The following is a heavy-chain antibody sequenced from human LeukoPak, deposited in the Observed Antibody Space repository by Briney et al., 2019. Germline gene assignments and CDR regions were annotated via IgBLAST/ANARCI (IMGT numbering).Heavy chain of an antibody. Sequence: ASVKVSCKASGYTFTSYDINWVRQATGQGLEWMGWMNPNSGNTGYAQKFQGRVTMTRNTSISTAYMELSSLRSEDTAVYYCARGSVVPAAADFDYRGQGTLVTVSS. V-gene: IGHV1-8*01. J-gene: IGHJ4*02. D-gene: IGHD2-2*01. CDR2: MNPNSGNT. CDR1: GYTFTSYD. CDR3: ARGSVVPAAADFDY.